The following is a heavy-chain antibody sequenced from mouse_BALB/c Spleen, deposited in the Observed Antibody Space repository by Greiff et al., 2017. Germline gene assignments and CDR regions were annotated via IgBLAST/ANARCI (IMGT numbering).Heavy chain of an antibody. D-gene: IGHD2-3*01. V-gene: IGHV2-9*02. J-gene: IGHJ3*01. CDR3: ARDGGYLFAY. CDR2: IWAGGST. Sequence: VKVVESGPGLVAASQSLSITCTVSGFSLTSYGVHWVRQPPGKGLEWLGVIWAGGSTNYNSALMSRLSISKDNSKSQVFLQMNSLQTDDTAMYYCARDGGYLFAYWGQGTLVTVSA. CDR1: GFSLTSYG.